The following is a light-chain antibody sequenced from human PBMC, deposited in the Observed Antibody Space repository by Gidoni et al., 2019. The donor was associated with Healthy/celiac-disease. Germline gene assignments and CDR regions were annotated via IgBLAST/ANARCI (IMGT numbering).Light chain of an antibody. CDR3: MQALQTPYT. J-gene: IGKJ2*01. Sequence: DIVMTQFPLPLPVTPGEPASISCRSSQSLLHSNGYNYLDWYLQKPGQSPQLLIYLGSNRASGVPDRFSGSGSGTDFTLKISRVEAEDVGVYYCMQALQTPYTFGQGTKLEIK. V-gene: IGKV2-28*01. CDR1: QSLLHSNGYNY. CDR2: LGS.